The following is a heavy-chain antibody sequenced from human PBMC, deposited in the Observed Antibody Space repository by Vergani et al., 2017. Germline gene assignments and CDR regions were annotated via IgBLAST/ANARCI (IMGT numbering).Heavy chain of an antibody. CDR2: ISGSGGST. Sequence: EVQLLESGGGLVQPGGSLRLSCAASGFTFSSYAMSWVRQAPGKGLEWVSAISGSGGSTYYADSVKGRFTISRDNSKNTLYLQMNSLRAEDTAVYYCAKDNISESYWAGYYGMDLWGQGTTVTVSS. J-gene: IGHJ6*02. CDR3: AKDNISESYWAGYYGMDL. V-gene: IGHV3-23*01. D-gene: IGHD1-26*01. CDR1: GFTFSSYA.